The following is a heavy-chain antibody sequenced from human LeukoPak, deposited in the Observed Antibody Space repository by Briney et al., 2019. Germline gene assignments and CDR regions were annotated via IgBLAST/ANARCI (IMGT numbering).Heavy chain of an antibody. CDR3: ARARAPYYYDSSGSF. CDR1: GGTFSSYA. D-gene: IGHD3-22*01. J-gene: IGHJ3*01. V-gene: IGHV1-69*04. Sequence: GASVKVSCKASGGTFSSYAISWVRQAPGQGLEWMGRIIPIFGIANYAQKFQGRVTITADKSTSTAYMELSSLRSEDTAVYYCARARAPYYYDSSGSFWGQGTVVTVSS. CDR2: IIPIFGIA.